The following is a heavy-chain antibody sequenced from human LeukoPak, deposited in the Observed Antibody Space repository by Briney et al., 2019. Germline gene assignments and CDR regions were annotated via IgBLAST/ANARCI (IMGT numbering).Heavy chain of an antibody. CDR2: INPSGGST. V-gene: IGHV1-46*01. D-gene: IGHD3-22*01. CDR3: ARVKGYYDSSGPSNAFDI. J-gene: IGHJ3*02. Sequence: ASVKVSCKASGYTFTGYYMHWVRQAPGQGLEWMGIINPSGGSTSYAQKFQGRVTMTRDMSTSTVYMELSSLRSEDTAVYYCARVKGYYDSSGPSNAFDIWGQGTMVTVSS. CDR1: GYTFTGYY.